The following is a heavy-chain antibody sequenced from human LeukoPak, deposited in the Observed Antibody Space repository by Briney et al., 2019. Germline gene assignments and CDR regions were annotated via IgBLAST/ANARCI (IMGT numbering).Heavy chain of an antibody. CDR1: GFTFSSYW. CDR3: AREISISIAARGGFDY. D-gene: IGHD6-6*01. Sequence: PGGSLRLSCAASGFTFSSYWMSWVRQAPGKGLEWVANIKKDGSEKYYVDSVKGRFTISRDNAKTSLYLQMNSLRAEDTALYYCAREISISIAARGGFDYWGQGTLVTVSS. J-gene: IGHJ4*02. V-gene: IGHV3-7*03. CDR2: IKKDGSEK.